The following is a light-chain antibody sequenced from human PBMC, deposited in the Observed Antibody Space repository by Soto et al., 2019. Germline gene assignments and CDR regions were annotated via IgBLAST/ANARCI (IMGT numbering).Light chain of an antibody. CDR2: KAS. CDR3: QHYNSYSEA. Sequence: DIQMTQSPSTLSGSVGDRVTITCRASQTISSWLAWYQQKPGKAPKLLIYKASTLKSGVPSRFSGSGSGTEFTLTISSLQPDDFATYYCQHYNSYSEAFGRGTQ. J-gene: IGKJ1*01. CDR1: QTISSW. V-gene: IGKV1-5*03.